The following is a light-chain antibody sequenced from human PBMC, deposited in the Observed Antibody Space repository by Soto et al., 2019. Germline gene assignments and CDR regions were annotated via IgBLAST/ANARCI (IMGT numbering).Light chain of an antibody. V-gene: IGLV1-44*01. Sequence: QSVLTQPPSASGTPGQRVTISCSGRYSNIGSNTVNWYQQLPGTAPKLLIYGNNQRPSGVPDRFSGSESGTSASLAISGLQTEDEADYYCAAWDDSLNGYVFGTGTKVTVL. CDR1: YSNIGSNT. J-gene: IGLJ1*01. CDR3: AAWDDSLNGYV. CDR2: GNN.